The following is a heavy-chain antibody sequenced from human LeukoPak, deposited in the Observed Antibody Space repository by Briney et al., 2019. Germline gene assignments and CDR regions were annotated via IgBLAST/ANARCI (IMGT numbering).Heavy chain of an antibody. CDR2: MNSDGSTI. Sequence: GGSLRLSCAASGFTFSTYWMYWVRHAPGKGLMWVSRMNSDGSTIRYADSVKGRFTISRDNAKNTLYLQMNSLRVEDTAVYYCARGMYGDSVGMDVWGQGTTVTVSS. D-gene: IGHD2-21*02. V-gene: IGHV3-74*01. J-gene: IGHJ6*02. CDR1: GFTFSTYW. CDR3: ARGMYGDSVGMDV.